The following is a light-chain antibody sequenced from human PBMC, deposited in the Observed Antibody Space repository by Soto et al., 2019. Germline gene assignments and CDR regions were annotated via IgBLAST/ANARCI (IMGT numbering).Light chain of an antibody. CDR2: GAS. CDR3: QQYDTLPRT. V-gene: IGKV3-20*01. CDR1: QSVSSSY. Sequence: EIVLTQSPGTLSLSPGERATLSCRASQSVSSSYLAWYQQKPGQSPRLLIFGASSMATGTPDRFSGSGSGTDFTLTISRLEPEDFAAYYCQQYDTLPRTFGQGTTVEIK. J-gene: IGKJ1*01.